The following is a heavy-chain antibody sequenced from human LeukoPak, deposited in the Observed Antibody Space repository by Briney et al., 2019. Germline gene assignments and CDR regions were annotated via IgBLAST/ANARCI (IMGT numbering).Heavy chain of an antibody. J-gene: IGHJ3*02. V-gene: IGHV3-7*01. CDR3: ARAVWFGVKNAFDI. Sequence: GGSLGLSCAASGFTFSSYWMSWVRQAPGKGLEWVANIKQDGSEKYYVDSVKGRFTISRDNAKNSLYLQMNSLRAEDTAVYYCARAVWFGVKNAFDIWGQGTMVTVSS. CDR1: GFTFSSYW. D-gene: IGHD3-10*01. CDR2: IKQDGSEK.